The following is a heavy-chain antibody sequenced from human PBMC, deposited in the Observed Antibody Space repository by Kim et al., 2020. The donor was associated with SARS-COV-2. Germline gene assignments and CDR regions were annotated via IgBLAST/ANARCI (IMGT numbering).Heavy chain of an antibody. J-gene: IGHJ3*02. Sequence: SETLSLTCAVYGGSLSNYYWTWIRQPPGKGLEWIGEINHSGSTNYNPSLKSRVTISLDTSKNQISLKLSSVTAADTAVYYCAIGGRGTYSRVFDIWGVGTLVSVSS. CDR3: AIGGRGTYSRVFDI. V-gene: IGHV4-34*01. CDR2: INHSGST. CDR1: GGSLSNYY. D-gene: IGHD1-26*01.